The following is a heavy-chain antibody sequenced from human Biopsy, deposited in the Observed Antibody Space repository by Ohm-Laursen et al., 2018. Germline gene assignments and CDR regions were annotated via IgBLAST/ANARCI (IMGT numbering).Heavy chain of an antibody. J-gene: IGHJ3*02. D-gene: IGHD1-26*01. CDR2: IYYSGGT. Sequence: GTLSLTCCVSGGSMTGYEWSWIRLAPGKGLEWIGYIYYSGGTKYNPSLASRVTFSVDMSRSQFSLKLYSVTAADTAVYYCARVEAGTYDALDIWGQGTLVAVSA. CDR1: GGSMTGYE. CDR3: ARVEAGTYDALDI. V-gene: IGHV4-59*01.